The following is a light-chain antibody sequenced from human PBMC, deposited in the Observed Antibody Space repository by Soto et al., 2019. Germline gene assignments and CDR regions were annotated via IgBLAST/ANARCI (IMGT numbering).Light chain of an antibody. V-gene: IGKV3-20*01. Sequence: EIVLTQSPGTQSLSPGERAALSCRASQSVTSNYLAWYQQKPGQTPRLLIYGASNRATGIPDRFSGGGSGTDFTLTLIRLEPEDFAVYYCQQYASSVLTFGGGTKVEIK. CDR2: GAS. J-gene: IGKJ4*01. CDR1: QSVTSNY. CDR3: QQYASSVLT.